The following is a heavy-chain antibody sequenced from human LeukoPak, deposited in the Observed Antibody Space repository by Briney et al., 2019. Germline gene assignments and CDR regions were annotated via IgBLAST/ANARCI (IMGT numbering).Heavy chain of an antibody. CDR1: TFTFSNYW. V-gene: IGHV3-7*01. Sequence: PGGSLRLSCAASTFTFSNYWMNWVRQAPGKGLEWVATIKHDGSEKHYVDSVEGRFTISRDNAMNSLYLQMNGLRAEDTAVYYCARDRGLSGYDLCDYWGQGTLVTVSS. CDR2: IKHDGSEK. D-gene: IGHD5-12*01. CDR3: ARDRGLSGYDLCDY. J-gene: IGHJ4*02.